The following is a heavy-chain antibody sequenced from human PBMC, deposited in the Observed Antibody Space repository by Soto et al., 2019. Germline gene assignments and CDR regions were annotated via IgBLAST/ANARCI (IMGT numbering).Heavy chain of an antibody. CDR1: GFTFSSYW. CDR2: IEPDGSES. CDR3: ARILGAGTTVYGFDI. J-gene: IGHJ3*02. Sequence: VGSLRLSCAASGFTFSSYWMSWVRQAPEKGLEWVANIEPDGSESYYVDSVKGRFTISRDNAKNSLFLQMDSLRADDTAVFYRARILGAGTTVYGFDIWGQGTMVPVSS. V-gene: IGHV3-7*01. D-gene: IGHD1-1*01.